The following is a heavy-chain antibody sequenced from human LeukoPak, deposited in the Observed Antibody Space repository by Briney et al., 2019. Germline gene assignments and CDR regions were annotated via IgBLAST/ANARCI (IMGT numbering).Heavy chain of an antibody. V-gene: IGHV3-48*02. CDR2: IGPSSSAI. CDR3: APTRVVVPI. CDR1: GFTFGSYS. J-gene: IGHJ4*02. Sequence: GGSLRPSCAASGFTFGSYSMNWVHQAPGKGLEWVSCIGPSSSAIYYADSVKGRFTISRDNAKNSLYLQMNSLRDEDTAVYYCAPTRVVVPIWGQGTLVTVSS. D-gene: IGHD3-22*01.